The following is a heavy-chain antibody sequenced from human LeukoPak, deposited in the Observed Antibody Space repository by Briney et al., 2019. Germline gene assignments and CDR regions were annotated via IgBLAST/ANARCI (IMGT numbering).Heavy chain of an antibody. D-gene: IGHD3-10*01. Sequence: SETLSLTCTVSGGSIRSYYWRWIRQPPGKGLEGIGYIYYSGRTNYNPSLKSRVHISVDTSKNQFSLKLSSVTAAGTAVYYCARVNMGLAFDIWGQGTMVTVSS. CDR2: IYYSGRT. V-gene: IGHV4-59*01. J-gene: IGHJ3*02. CDR1: GGSIRSYY. CDR3: ARVNMGLAFDI.